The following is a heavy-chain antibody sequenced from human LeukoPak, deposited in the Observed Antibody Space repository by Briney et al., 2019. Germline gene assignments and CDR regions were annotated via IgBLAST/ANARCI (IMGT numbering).Heavy chain of an antibody. D-gene: IGHD3-10*01. J-gene: IGHJ6*03. V-gene: IGHV4-34*01. CDR1: GGSFSGYY. CDR2: INHSGST. Sequence: SETLSLTCAVYGGSFSGYYWSWIRQPPGKGLEWIGEINHSGSTNYNPSLKSRVTISVDTSKNQFSLKLSSVTAADTAVYYCATRPFLWFGEHIGDTYYMDVWGKGTTVTISS. CDR3: ATRPFLWFGEHIGDTYYMDV.